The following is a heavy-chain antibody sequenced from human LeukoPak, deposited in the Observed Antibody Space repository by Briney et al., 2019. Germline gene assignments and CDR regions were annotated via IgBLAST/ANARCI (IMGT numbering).Heavy chain of an antibody. CDR1: GYTFTNYC. CDR2: ISDYNGIT. V-gene: IGHV1-18*01. Sequence: GASVKVSCKASGYTFTNYCISWVRQAPGQGLEWMGWISDYNGITNYAQTFQGRVNMTTDTSTSTAYMELRSLRSDDTGVYYCARYSYGLYYFDSWGQGTLVTVSS. CDR3: ARYSYGLYYFDS. D-gene: IGHD5-18*01. J-gene: IGHJ4*02.